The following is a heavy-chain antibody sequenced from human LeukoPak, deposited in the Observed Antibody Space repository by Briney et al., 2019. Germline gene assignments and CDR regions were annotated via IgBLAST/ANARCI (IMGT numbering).Heavy chain of an antibody. CDR1: GDSISSYS. CDR2: ISYSGST. Sequence: SETLSLTCTVSGDSISSYSWTWIRQPPGKGLEWIGFISYSGSTRYNASFVSRVTISIDTSNNQFSMKLTSVTAADTARYYCARVGRGVHTWGSYSFDQWGQGALVTVSS. CDR3: ARVGRGVHTWGSYSFDQ. V-gene: IGHV4-59*01. D-gene: IGHD3-16*01. J-gene: IGHJ4*02.